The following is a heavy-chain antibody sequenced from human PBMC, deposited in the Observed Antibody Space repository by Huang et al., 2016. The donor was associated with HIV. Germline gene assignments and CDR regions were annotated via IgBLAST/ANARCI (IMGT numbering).Heavy chain of an antibody. D-gene: IGHD4-17*01. Sequence: QVHLVQSGAEVKKPGASVKVSCKASGYTFTNYDINWVRQAPGRWFEWRVVMNPNTGNTGFAQSFQGRVTMTRKTSITTAYMELTSLTSEDTAVYYCARSAYGDLDYWGLGTLVIVSS. CDR1: GYTFTNYD. V-gene: IGHV1-8*02. J-gene: IGHJ4*02. CDR3: ARSAYGDLDY. CDR2: MNPNTGNT.